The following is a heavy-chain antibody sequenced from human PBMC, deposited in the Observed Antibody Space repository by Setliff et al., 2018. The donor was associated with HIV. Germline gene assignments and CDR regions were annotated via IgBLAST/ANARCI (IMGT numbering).Heavy chain of an antibody. CDR1: TESLTRYD. CDR3: ARAPPGIQNDAFDV. Sequence: PSETLSLTCAVYTESLTRYDWAWIRQSPEKGLEWIGEIDDSGSIIYNPSLQSRVTMSVDTSKNQFSLKVRSLTAADTGLYYCARAPPGIQNDAFDVWGQGTMVTVSS. V-gene: IGHV4-34*01. CDR2: IDDSGSI. J-gene: IGHJ3*01.